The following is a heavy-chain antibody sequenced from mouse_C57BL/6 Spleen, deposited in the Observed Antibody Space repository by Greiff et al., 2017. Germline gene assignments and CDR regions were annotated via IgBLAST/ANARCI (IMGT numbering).Heavy chain of an antibody. Sequence: EVQLVESGGGLVKPGGSLKLSCAASGFTFSDYGMHWVRQAPEKGLEWVAYISSGSSTIYYADTVKGRFTISRDNAKNTLFLQMTSLRSEDTAMYYCARPLTGNAMDYWGQGTSVTVSS. V-gene: IGHV5-17*01. D-gene: IGHD4-1*01. CDR3: ARPLTGNAMDY. CDR1: GFTFSDYG. CDR2: ISSGSSTI. J-gene: IGHJ4*01.